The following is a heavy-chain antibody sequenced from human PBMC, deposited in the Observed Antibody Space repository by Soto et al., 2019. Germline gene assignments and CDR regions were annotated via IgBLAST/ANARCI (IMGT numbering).Heavy chain of an antibody. CDR3: AALATGFGY. V-gene: IGHV3-23*01. CDR2: ISAGGGGT. CDR1: GFTLTRSA. D-gene: IGHD3-10*01. J-gene: IGHJ4*02. Sequence: GGSLRLSCAGSGFTLTRSAVSWVRQAPGKGLEWVSGISAGGGGTYYADSVKGRFTVSRDVAKNTVYLQMNGLRVEDTAVYYCAALATGFGYWGQGTLVTVSS.